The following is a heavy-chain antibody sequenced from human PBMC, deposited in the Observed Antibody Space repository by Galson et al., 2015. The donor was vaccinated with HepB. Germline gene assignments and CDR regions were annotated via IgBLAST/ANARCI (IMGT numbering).Heavy chain of an antibody. D-gene: IGHD2/OR15-2a*01. V-gene: IGHV3-72*01. CDR3: AMEPQYHGTTNYYQDY. J-gene: IGHJ4*02. CDR2: IKNKANSDTT. CDR1: AFTFSDHY. Sequence: SLRLSCAASAFTFSDHYMDWVRQAPGKGLEWVGRIKNKANSDTTEYAASVKGRFTISRDDSKNSLYLQMNSLQTEDTAMYYCAMEPQYHGTTNYYQDYWGQGTLVTVSS.